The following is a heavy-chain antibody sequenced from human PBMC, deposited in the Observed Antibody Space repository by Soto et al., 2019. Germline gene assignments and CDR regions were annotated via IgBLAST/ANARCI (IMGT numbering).Heavy chain of an antibody. CDR1: GFTFSNHA. Sequence: PGGSLRLSCAAPGFTFSNHAMSWVRQAPGKGLEWVSAIIAGGGATYNADSVKGRFAISRDNSKNTLYLQMNSLRAEDTAVYYCAKYGGAYYKYYAMDAWGQGTTVTVSS. V-gene: IGHV3-23*01. D-gene: IGHD4-17*01. CDR3: AKYGGAYYKYYAMDA. CDR2: IIAGGGAT. J-gene: IGHJ6*02.